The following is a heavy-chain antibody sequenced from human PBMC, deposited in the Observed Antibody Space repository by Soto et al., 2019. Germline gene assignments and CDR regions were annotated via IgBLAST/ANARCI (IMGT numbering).Heavy chain of an antibody. V-gene: IGHV2-5*02. Sequence: QITLKESGPTLVKPTQTLTLTCTFSGFSLSTSGVGVGWIRQPPGKALEWLALIYWDDDKRYSPSLKSRPTITTATSKHHFLLTITNMDPVDTATYYCAHRRSLCSRNCSYSICFDPCGQGTLVTLSS. J-gene: IGHJ5*02. CDR1: GFSLSTSGVG. D-gene: IGHD2-15*01. CDR3: AHRRSLCSRNCSYSICFDP. CDR2: IYWDDDK.